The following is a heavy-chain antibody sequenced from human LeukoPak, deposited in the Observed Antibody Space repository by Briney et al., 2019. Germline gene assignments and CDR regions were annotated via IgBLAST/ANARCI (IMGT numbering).Heavy chain of an antibody. J-gene: IGHJ4*02. CDR2: IKYDASST. CDR1: GFIFSSYA. V-gene: IGHV3-74*01. D-gene: IGHD1-26*01. CDR3: ARGATYAYYQDY. Sequence: GGSLRLSCAASGFIFSSYAMNWVRQAPGKGLEWVSRIKYDASSTSYADSVKGRFTISRDNAKNTLYLQMNSLRAEDTPVYYCARGATYAYYQDYWGQGTLVTVSS.